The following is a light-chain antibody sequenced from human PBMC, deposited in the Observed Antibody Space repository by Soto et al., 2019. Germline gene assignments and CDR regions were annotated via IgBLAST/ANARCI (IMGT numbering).Light chain of an antibody. V-gene: IGKV3-20*01. J-gene: IGKJ5*01. CDR2: ASS. CDR3: QLYGISPH. Sequence: IVLTDAPGTLSFSPRECPRLSFKTSQSRGSNFLAWYQHKPGQAPRLLIYASSNRATCIPDRFRGSASGTDFTLALTRLEPEDFAVYYCQLYGISPHLAQGTRLEIK. CDR1: QSRGSNF.